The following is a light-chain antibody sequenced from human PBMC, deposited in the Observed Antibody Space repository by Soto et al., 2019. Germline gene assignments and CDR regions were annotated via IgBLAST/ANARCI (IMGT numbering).Light chain of an antibody. V-gene: IGLV1-44*01. CDR1: DSNIGSNR. CDR3: STWDDSLDGGV. Sequence: QSVLTQPPSASGPPGQRVTSSCSGSDSNIGSNRVNWYQQFPGAAPKLLIQSNDQRASGVPDRFSASKSGASASLAISGLQSEDEADYYCSTWDDSLDGGVFGGGTKLTVL. J-gene: IGLJ3*02. CDR2: SND.